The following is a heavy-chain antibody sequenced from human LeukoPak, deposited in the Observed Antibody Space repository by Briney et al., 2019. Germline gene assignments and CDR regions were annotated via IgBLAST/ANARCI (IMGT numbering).Heavy chain of an antibody. CDR1: GFTFDDYA. J-gene: IGHJ4*02. V-gene: IGHV3-9*01. CDR2: ISWNSGSI. Sequence: GRSLRLSCAASGFTFDDYAMHWVRQAPGKGLEWVSGISWNSGSIGYADSVKGRFTISRDNAKNSLYLQINSLRAEDTALYYCAHEDYWGQGTLVTVSS. CDR3: AHEDY.